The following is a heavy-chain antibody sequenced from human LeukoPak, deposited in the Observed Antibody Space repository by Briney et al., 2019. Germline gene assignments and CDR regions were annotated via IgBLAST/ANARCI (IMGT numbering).Heavy chain of an antibody. J-gene: IGHJ5*02. D-gene: IGHD3-10*01. CDR3: ARYQRLVRGVIISRWFDP. CDR1: GYTFTGYY. Sequence: ASVKVSCKASGYTFTGYYMHWVRQAPGQGLEWTGWINPNSGGTNYAQKFQGRVTMTRDTSISTAYMELSRLRSDDTAVYYCARYQRLVRGVIISRWFDPWGQGTLVTVSS. CDR2: INPNSGGT. V-gene: IGHV1-2*02.